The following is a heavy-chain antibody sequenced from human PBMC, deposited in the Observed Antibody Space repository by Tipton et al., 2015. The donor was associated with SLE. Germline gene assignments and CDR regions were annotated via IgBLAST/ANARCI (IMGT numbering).Heavy chain of an antibody. D-gene: IGHD3-10*01. V-gene: IGHV4-30-4*01. CDR1: GASMTNGDFY. Sequence: TLSLTCSVSGASMTNGDFYWSWIRQHPGKGLEWVGDIFYSGYTYYNPSLKSRVSISVDTSKNQVSLKLTSVTAADTGVYYCASGGYYASGSYYGGWFDPWGQGTLVTVSS. CDR2: IFYSGYT. J-gene: IGHJ5*02. CDR3: ASGGYYASGSYYGGWFDP.